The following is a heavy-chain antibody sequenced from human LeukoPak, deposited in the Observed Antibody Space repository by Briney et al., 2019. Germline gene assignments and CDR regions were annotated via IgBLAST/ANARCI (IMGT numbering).Heavy chain of an antibody. CDR1: GYTFLNYY. V-gene: IGHV1-46*01. CDR3: ARDLHDYGDYVLDY. CDR2: INPNGGST. D-gene: IGHD4-17*01. Sequence: GASVKVSCKASGYTFLNYYMHWVRQAPGQGLEWMGIINPNGGSTKYAQKFQGRVTMTSDTSTTTVYLELSSLRSDDTAVCYCARDLHDYGDYVLDYWGQGTLVTVSS. J-gene: IGHJ4*02.